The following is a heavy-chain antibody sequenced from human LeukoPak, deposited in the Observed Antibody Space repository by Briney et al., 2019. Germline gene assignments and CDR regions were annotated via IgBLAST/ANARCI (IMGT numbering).Heavy chain of an antibody. J-gene: IGHJ4*02. V-gene: IGHV3-30*02. D-gene: IGHD1-26*01. CDR1: GSTFSNYA. CDR2: IRYDGRNK. Sequence: GGSLRLSCAASGSTFSNYAMHWVRQAPGKGLEWVAFIRYDGRNKYYADSVKGRFTISRDNSKNTLYLQMNSLRAEDTAVYYCASEGYSGSYLVDYWGQGTLVTVSS. CDR3: ASEGYSGSYLVDY.